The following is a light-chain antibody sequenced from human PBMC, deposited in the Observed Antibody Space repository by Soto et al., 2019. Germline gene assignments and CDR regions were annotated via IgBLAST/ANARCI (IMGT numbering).Light chain of an antibody. Sequence: DIQMTQSPSTLSASVGDRVTITCRASHSIAGLLAWYQQKPGKAPKVMIYDTSNLESGVPSRFSGSGSGTDFTLTISSLPPEDFATYFCQEYSSFSYTFGQGTRLEI. CDR3: QEYSSFSYT. CDR2: DTS. J-gene: IGKJ2*01. V-gene: IGKV1-5*01. CDR1: HSIAGL.